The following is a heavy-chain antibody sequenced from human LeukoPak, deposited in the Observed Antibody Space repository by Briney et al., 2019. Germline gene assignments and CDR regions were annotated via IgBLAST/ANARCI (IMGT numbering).Heavy chain of an antibody. J-gene: IGHJ4*02. D-gene: IGHD1-26*01. CDR2: ISYSGST. Sequence: SETLSLTCTVSGGSISSYYWSWIRQPPGKGLEWIGYISYSGSTNYNPSLKSRVTISVDTSKNQFSLKLNSVTATDTAVYYCARHSGSYYDNYDYWGQGTLVTVSS. CDR3: ARHSGSYYDNYDY. V-gene: IGHV4-59*08. CDR1: GGSISSYY.